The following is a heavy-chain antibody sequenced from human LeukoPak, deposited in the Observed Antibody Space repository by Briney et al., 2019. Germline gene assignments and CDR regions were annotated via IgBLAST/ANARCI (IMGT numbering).Heavy chain of an antibody. Sequence: PSETLSLTCTVSGGSISSYHWIWIRQPLGKGLEWIGHIHYSGSTNYNPSLKSRVTTSVDTSKKQFSLKLRSVTAADTAVYYCARSVSWGLLVRDDAFDIWGQGTMVTVCS. J-gene: IGHJ3*02. CDR2: IHYSGST. CDR1: GGSISSYH. CDR3: ARSVSWGLLVRDDAFDI. V-gene: IGHV4-59*08. D-gene: IGHD2-21*01.